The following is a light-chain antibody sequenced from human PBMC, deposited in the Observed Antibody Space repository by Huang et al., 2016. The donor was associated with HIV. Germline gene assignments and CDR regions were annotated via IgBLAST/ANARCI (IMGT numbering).Light chain of an antibody. Sequence: DIVLTQSQATLSLSPGERATLSCSASQHISSNLAWYQQKPGQAPRLLIYGAFTSGVVFPARCSGSGSEPDSTPTLSSLVSDDFAVYYCQQYDNWPPMYTFGQGSKLEIK. CDR1: QHISSN. V-gene: IGKV3-15*01. CDR2: GAF. CDR3: QQYDNWPPMYT. J-gene: IGKJ2*01.